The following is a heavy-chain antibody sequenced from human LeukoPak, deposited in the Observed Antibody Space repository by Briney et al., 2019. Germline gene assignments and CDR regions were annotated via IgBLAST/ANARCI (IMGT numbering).Heavy chain of an antibody. J-gene: IGHJ4*02. CDR2: IRYDGSNK. V-gene: IGHV3-30*02. CDR1: GFTFSSYG. CDR3: AKGSSWQVRRYFDY. D-gene: IGHD6-13*01. Sequence: PGGSPRLSCAASGFTFSSYGMHWVRQAPGKGLEWVAFIRYDGSNKYYADSVKGQFTISRDNSKNTLFLQMNSLRAEDTAVYYCAKGSSWQVRRYFDYWGQGTLVTVSS.